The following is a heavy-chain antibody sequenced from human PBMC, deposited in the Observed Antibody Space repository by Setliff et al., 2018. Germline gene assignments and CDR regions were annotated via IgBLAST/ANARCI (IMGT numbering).Heavy chain of an antibody. V-gene: IGHV4-38-2*01. CDR1: DFSVSSVYY. Sequence: LSLTCAVSDFSVSSVYYWGWIRQPPGKGLEWIANVYYSGSTYYNPSLESRVTMSVDTSKSQFSLNLYSVTAADTAVYYCAKGGTYRYFDFWGQGALVTVSS. D-gene: IGHD1-1*01. CDR2: VYYSGST. CDR3: AKGGTYRYFDF. J-gene: IGHJ4*02.